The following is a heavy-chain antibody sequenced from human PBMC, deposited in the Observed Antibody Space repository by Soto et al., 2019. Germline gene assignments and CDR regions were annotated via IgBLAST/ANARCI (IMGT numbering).Heavy chain of an antibody. CDR3: ARDIPRFGGWFDY. CDR2: LIGGNGDT. Sequence: QVQLVQSGAEVKKPGASVKVSCKASGYTFTTYAIHWVRLAPGQRLEWMGRLIGGNGDTTYSQNFQCRVTISRDTSASTAYMELSSLTSEDTAVYYCARDIPRFGGWFDYWGQGTLVTVSS. V-gene: IGHV1-3*01. D-gene: IGHD6-19*01. CDR1: GYTFTTYA. J-gene: IGHJ4*02.